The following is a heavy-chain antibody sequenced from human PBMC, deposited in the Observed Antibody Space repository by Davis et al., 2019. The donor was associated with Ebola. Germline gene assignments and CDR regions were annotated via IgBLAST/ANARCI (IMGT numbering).Heavy chain of an antibody. CDR1: GFTFSSYA. Sequence: GGSLRLSCAASGFTFSSYAMSWVRQAPGKGLEWVSAISGSGGSTYYADSLKGRFTISRDNSKNTLYLQMNSLRAEDTAVYYCAKGYYDSSGYYPFDYWGQGTLVTVSS. D-gene: IGHD3-22*01. V-gene: IGHV3-23*01. CDR2: ISGSGGST. CDR3: AKGYYDSSGYYPFDY. J-gene: IGHJ4*02.